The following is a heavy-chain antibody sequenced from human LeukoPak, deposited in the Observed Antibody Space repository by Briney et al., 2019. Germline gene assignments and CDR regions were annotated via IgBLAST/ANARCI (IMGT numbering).Heavy chain of an antibody. Sequence: SETLSLTCTVSGYSISSGYYWGWIRQPPGKGLEWIGSIYNSGSTYYNPSLKSRVIISVDTTKNQFSLNMRSVTAADTAVYYCARTYYGDNWFDPWGQGTLVTVSS. D-gene: IGHD3-10*01. J-gene: IGHJ5*02. CDR3: ARTYYGDNWFDP. CDR1: GYSISSGYY. V-gene: IGHV4-38-2*02. CDR2: IYNSGST.